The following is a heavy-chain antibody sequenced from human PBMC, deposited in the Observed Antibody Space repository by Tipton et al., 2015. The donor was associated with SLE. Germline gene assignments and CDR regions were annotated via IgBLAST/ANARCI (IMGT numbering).Heavy chain of an antibody. Sequence: SLRLSCAASGFTFSSFTMNWVRQAPGKGLEWVSSISSSSSYIYYADSVKGRFTISRDNAKNSLYLQMNSLRAEDTAVYYCARGNIDFWSGYFSSWGQGTLITVSS. V-gene: IGHV3-21*01. CDR2: ISSSSSYI. D-gene: IGHD3-3*01. J-gene: IGHJ4*02. CDR3: ARGNIDFWSGYFSS. CDR1: GFTFSSFT.